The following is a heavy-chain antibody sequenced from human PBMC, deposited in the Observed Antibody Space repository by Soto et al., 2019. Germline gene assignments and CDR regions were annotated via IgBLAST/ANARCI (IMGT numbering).Heavy chain of an antibody. CDR2: LTWNGDII. D-gene: IGHD3-22*01. CDR1: GFTFDDYA. Sequence: SLRLSCVASGFTFDDYAIHWVRQSPGKGLEWVSGLTWNGDIIGYADSVKGRFTISRDNAKNSLYLEMNSLRVEDTALYYCVKDSESSGYLTHLDYWGQGTLVTVSS. CDR3: VKDSESSGYLTHLDY. J-gene: IGHJ4*02. V-gene: IGHV3-9*01.